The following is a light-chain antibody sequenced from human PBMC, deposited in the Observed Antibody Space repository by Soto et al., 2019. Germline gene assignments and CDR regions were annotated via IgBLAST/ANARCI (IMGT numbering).Light chain of an antibody. J-gene: IGLJ1*01. V-gene: IGLV1-47*01. CDR1: SSNIGSNY. Sequence: QSVLTQPPSASGTPGQRVTISCSGSSSNIGSNYVYWYQQLPGTAPKLLIYRNNQRPSGVPDRFSGSKSGTSASLAISGLRSEDEADYYCAAWDDSLSGTYVFATGAKVIVL. CDR3: AAWDDSLSGTYV. CDR2: RNN.